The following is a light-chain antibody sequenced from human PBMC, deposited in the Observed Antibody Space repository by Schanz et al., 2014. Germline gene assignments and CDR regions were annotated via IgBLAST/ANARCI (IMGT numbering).Light chain of an antibody. CDR2: DVN. CDR3: SSFTTSSAPGV. V-gene: IGLV2-14*01. J-gene: IGLJ3*02. Sequence: QSALTQPASVSGSPGQSITISCTGTSSDIGGRAYVSWYQQRPGKAPQLILYDVNSRPSGVPDRFSGSKSGNTASLTISDLQAEDEADYYCSSFTTSSAPGVFGGGTKLTVL. CDR1: SSDIGGRAY.